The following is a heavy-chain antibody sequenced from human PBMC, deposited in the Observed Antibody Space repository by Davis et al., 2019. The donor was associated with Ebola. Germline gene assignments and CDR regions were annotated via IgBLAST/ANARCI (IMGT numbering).Heavy chain of an antibody. CDR3: ARDLVKAWFDP. Sequence: ASVKVSCKASGYTFTNYYMHWVRQAPGQGLEWVGIINPSTGSTSYAQKFQGRVTMTTDTSTSTAYMELRSLRSDDTAVYYCARDLVKAWFDPWGQGTLVTVSS. CDR2: INPSTGST. D-gene: IGHD2/OR15-2a*01. V-gene: IGHV1-46*01. CDR1: GYTFTNYY. J-gene: IGHJ5*02.